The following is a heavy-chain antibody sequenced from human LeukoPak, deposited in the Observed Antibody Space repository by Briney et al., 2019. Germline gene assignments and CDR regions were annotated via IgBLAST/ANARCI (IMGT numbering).Heavy chain of an antibody. J-gene: IGHJ5*02. CDR3: ARDTRSYSGYDSGWFDP. V-gene: IGHV3-21*01. CDR1: GFTFSSYS. D-gene: IGHD5-12*01. Sequence: PGGSLRLSCAASGFTFSSYSMNWVRQAPGKGLEWVSSISSSSSYIYYADSVKGRFTISRDNAKNSLYLQMNSLRAEDTAVYYCARDTRSYSGYDSGWFDPWGQGTLVTASS. CDR2: ISSSSSYI.